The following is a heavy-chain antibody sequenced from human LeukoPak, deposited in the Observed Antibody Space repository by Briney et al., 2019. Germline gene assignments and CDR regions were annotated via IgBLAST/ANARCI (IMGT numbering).Heavy chain of an antibody. J-gene: IGHJ4*02. D-gene: IGHD3-10*01. Sequence: GGSLRLSCAASGFTFSSYGMHWVRQAPGKGLEWVAFIRYDGSNKYYADSVKGRFTISRDNSKNTLYLQMNSLRAEDTAVYYCAKDALWFEESYYFDYWGQGTLVTVSS. CDR2: IRYDGSNK. CDR3: AKDALWFEESYYFDY. CDR1: GFTFSSYG. V-gene: IGHV3-30*02.